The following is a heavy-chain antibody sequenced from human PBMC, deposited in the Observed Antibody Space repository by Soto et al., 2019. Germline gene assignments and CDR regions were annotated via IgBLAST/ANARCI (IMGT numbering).Heavy chain of an antibody. CDR2: IYYSGST. CDR3: ARVKAGDCSGGSCPFDP. J-gene: IGHJ5*02. CDR1: GGSVSSGSYY. Sequence: SLGTLFLTCTVSGGSVSSGSYYWSWIRQPPGKGLEWIGYIYYSGSTNYNPSLKSRVTISVDTSKNQFSLKLSSVTAADTAVYYCARVKAGDCSGGSCPFDPWGQGTLVTVSS. V-gene: IGHV4-61*01. D-gene: IGHD2-15*01.